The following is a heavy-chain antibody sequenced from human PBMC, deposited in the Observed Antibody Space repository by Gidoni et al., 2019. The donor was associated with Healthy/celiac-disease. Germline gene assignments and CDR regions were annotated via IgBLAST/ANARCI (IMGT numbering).Heavy chain of an antibody. V-gene: IGHV4-39*01. CDR3: ANRFYGGYYFDY. Sequence: QLQLPESGPGLVKPSETLSLTCTVSGGSISSSSYYWGWIRQPPGKGLEWIGSIYYSGSTYYNPSLKSRVTISVDTSKNQFSLKLSSVTAADTAVYYCANRFYGGYYFDYWGQGTLVTVSS. D-gene: IGHD4-17*01. CDR1: GGSISSSSYY. CDR2: IYYSGST. J-gene: IGHJ4*02.